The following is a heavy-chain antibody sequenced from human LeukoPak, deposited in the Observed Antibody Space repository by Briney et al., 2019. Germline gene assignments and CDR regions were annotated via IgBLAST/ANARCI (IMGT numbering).Heavy chain of an antibody. J-gene: IGHJ4*02. CDR3: ARGGGYYGSGSDRGGGY. D-gene: IGHD3-10*01. V-gene: IGHV1-8*01. Sequence: ASVKVSCKASGYTFTSYDINWVRQATGQGLEWMGWMNPNSGNTGYAQKFQGRVTMTRNTSISTAYMELSSLRSEDTAVYYCARGGGYYGSGSDRGGGYWGQGTLVTVSS. CDR1: GYTFTSYD. CDR2: MNPNSGNT.